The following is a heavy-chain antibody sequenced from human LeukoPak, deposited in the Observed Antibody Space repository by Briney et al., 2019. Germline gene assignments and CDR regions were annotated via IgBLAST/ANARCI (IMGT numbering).Heavy chain of an antibody. CDR2: INHSGST. CDR1: GGSFSGYY. J-gene: IGHJ4*02. Sequence: SETLSLTCAVYGGSFSGYYWSWIRQPPGKGLEWIGEINHSGSTNYNPSLKSRVTISVDTSKNRFSLKLSSVTAADTAVYYCARGPDYGDSDSPFDYWGQGTLVTVSS. CDR3: ARGPDYGDSDSPFDY. V-gene: IGHV4-34*01. D-gene: IGHD4-17*01.